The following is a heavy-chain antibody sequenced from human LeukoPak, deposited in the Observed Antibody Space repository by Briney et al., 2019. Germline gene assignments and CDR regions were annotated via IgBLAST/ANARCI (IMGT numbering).Heavy chain of an antibody. CDR3: VRGGLFTTSLLDF. Sequence: QAGGSLRLTCSASGFTFSSYVIHWVRQAPGKGLEYVSGISDNGAKAYYADSVKDRFTISRDNSKNTLSLQMSSLRVEDTAIYYCVRGGLFTTSLLDFWGQGTVVTVSS. J-gene: IGHJ4*02. CDR1: GFTFSSYV. D-gene: IGHD3/OR15-3a*01. CDR2: ISDNGAKA. V-gene: IGHV3-64D*06.